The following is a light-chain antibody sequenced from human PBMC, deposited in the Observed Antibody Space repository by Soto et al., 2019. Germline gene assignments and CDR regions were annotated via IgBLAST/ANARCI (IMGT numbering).Light chain of an antibody. CDR3: AAWDDSLNGRGV. V-gene: IGLV1-44*01. CDR2: SNN. Sequence: QPVLTQPPSASGTPGQRVTISCSGSSSNIGSNTVNWYQQFPGTAPKLLIYSNNQRPSGVPDRFSGSKSGTSASLAISGLQSEDEADYYCAAWDDSLNGRGVFGGGTKVTVL. J-gene: IGLJ3*02. CDR1: SSNIGSNT.